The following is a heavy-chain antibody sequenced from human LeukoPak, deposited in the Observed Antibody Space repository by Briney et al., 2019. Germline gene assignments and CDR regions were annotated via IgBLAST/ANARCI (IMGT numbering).Heavy chain of an antibody. J-gene: IGHJ6*02. CDR2: ISGSGGST. V-gene: IGHV3-23*01. Sequence: PGGSLRLSCAASGFTFSSYAMSWVRQAPGKGLEWVSAISGSGGSTYYADSVKGRFTISRDNSKNTLYLQMNSLRAEDTAVYYCAKDTPDSSGYYYGMDVWGQGTTVTVSS. D-gene: IGHD3-22*01. CDR1: GFTFSSYA. CDR3: AKDTPDSSGYYYGMDV.